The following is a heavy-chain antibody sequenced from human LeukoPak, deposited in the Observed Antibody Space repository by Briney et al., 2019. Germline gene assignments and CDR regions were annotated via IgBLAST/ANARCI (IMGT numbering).Heavy chain of an antibody. Sequence: ASVKVSCKGSGYNFVGYYIHWVRQVPGQGLEWMGRINPRDGETSFAQKFQGRVTMTRDTSISTAYMELSRLRSDDTAVYYCARDKGYYYYMDVWGKGTTVTVSS. CDR2: INPRDGET. CDR1: GYNFVGYY. CDR3: ARDKGYYYYMDV. V-gene: IGHV1-2*06. J-gene: IGHJ6*03.